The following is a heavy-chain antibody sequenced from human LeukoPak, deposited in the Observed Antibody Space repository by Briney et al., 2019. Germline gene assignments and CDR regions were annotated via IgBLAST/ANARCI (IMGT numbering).Heavy chain of an antibody. J-gene: IGHJ4*02. CDR2: IKQDGSEK. Sequence: GGSLRLSCAASGFTFSSYWMSWVRQAPGKGLDWVANIKQDGSEKYYVDSVKGRFTISKDNAKNSLYLQMNSLRAEDTAVYYCARETRYDSSGYYGFDYWGQGTLVTVSS. V-gene: IGHV3-7*01. CDR1: GFTFSSYW. D-gene: IGHD3-22*01. CDR3: ARETRYDSSGYYGFDY.